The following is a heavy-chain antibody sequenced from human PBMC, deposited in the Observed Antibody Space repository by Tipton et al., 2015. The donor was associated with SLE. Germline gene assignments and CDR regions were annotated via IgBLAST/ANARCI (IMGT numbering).Heavy chain of an antibody. J-gene: IGHJ5*02. Sequence: TLSLTCAVYGGSLSGYYWSWARQPPGKGLEWLGRIYTSGSTNLNPSLKGRLTLSVDTSKNQFSLTLNSVTAADTAVYYCARGGWFDAWGPGILVTVSS. CDR1: GGSLSGYY. CDR3: ARGGWFDA. V-gene: IGHV4-59*10. CDR2: IYTSGST.